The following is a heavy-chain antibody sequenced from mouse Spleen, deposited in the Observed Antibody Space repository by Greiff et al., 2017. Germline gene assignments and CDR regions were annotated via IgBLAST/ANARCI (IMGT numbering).Heavy chain of an antibody. CDR2: ISSGGGST. CDR3: ARGRREYYFDY. V-gene: IGHV5-9*04. CDR1: GFTFSSYY. Sequence: EVKLVESGGGLVKLGGSLKLSCAASGFTFSSYYMSWVRQTPEKRLEWVATISSGGGSTYYPDSVKGRFTISRDNAKNTLYLQMSSLNSEDTAVYYCARGRREYYFDYWGQGTTLTVSS. J-gene: IGHJ2*01.